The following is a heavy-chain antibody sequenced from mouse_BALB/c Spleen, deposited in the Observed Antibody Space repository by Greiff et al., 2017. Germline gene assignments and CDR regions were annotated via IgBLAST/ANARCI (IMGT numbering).Heavy chain of an antibody. V-gene: IGHV1-7*01. J-gene: IGHJ1*01. CDR3: ARYGSRYWYFDV. CDR2: INPSTGYT. CDR1: GYTFTSYW. Sequence: QVQLQQSGAELAKPGASVKMSCKASGYTFTSYWMHWVKQRPGQGLEWIGYINPSTGYTEYNQKFKDKATLTADKSSSTAYMQLSSLTSEDSAVYYCARYGSRYWYFDVWGAGTTVTVSS. D-gene: IGHD1-1*01.